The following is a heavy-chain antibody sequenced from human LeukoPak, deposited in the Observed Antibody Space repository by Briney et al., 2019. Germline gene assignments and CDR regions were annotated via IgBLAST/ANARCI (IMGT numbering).Heavy chain of an antibody. CDR3: AKPPDYYDSSGYYPFDY. D-gene: IGHD3-22*01. J-gene: IGHJ4*02. V-gene: IGHV3-23*01. CDR1: GFTLSSYA. Sequence: GGSLRLSCAASGFTLSSYAMSWVRQAPGKGLEWVSAMSGSGGSTYYADSVKGRFTISRDNSKNTLYLQMNSLRAEDTAVYYCAKPPDYYDSSGYYPFDYWGQGTLVTVSS. CDR2: MSGSGGST.